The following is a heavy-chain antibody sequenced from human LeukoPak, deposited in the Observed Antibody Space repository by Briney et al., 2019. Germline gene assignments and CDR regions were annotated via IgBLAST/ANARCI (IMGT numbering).Heavy chain of an antibody. J-gene: IGHJ4*02. D-gene: IGHD6-13*01. V-gene: IGHV4-59*08. CDR1: GGSISSYY. CDR3: ARHGTSWYYFDY. CDR2: IYDSEGT. Sequence: SETLSLTCTVSGGSISSYYWSWIRQPPGKGLEWIGYIYDSEGTNYNPSLKSRVTTSVDTSKNQFSLKLSSVTAADTAVYYCARHGTSWYYFDYWGQGTLVTVSS.